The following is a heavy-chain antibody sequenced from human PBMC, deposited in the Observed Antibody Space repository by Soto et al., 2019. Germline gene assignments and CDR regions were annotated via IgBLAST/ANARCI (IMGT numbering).Heavy chain of an antibody. J-gene: IGHJ5*02. V-gene: IGHV4-34*01. D-gene: IGHD3-10*01. CDR1: GGSFSGYY. CDR3: ARGRGVLLWFGNLNWFDP. Sequence: SETLSLTCAVYGGSFSGYYWSWIRQPPGKGLEWIGEINHSGSTNYNPSLKSRVTISVDTSKNQFSLKLSSVTAADTAVYYCARGRGVLLWFGNLNWFDPWGQGTLVTVS. CDR2: INHSGST.